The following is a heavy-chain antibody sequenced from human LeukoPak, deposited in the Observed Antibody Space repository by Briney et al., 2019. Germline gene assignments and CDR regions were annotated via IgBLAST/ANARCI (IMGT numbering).Heavy chain of an antibody. Sequence: PSETLSLTCAVYGGSFSGYYWSWIRQPPGKGLEWIGEINHSGSTNYNPSLKSRVTISVDTSKNQFSLKLSSVTAAGTAVYYCARGPPHDGSSVQSKKFDYWGQGTLVTVSS. CDR1: GGSFSGYY. CDR2: INHSGST. D-gene: IGHD6-13*01. V-gene: IGHV4-34*01. CDR3: ARGPPHDGSSVQSKKFDY. J-gene: IGHJ4*02.